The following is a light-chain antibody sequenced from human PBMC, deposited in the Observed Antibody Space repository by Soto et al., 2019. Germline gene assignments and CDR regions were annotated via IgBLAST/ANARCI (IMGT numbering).Light chain of an antibody. CDR1: SSDVGTYNL. Sequence: QSALTQPASVSGSPGQSITISCTGTSSDVGTYNLVSWYQQRPGKAPTLMIFANDQRPSGVSFRFSGSKPGNTASLTIAGLQAEDEADYYCCSYAGSSSYVFGTGTKLTVL. J-gene: IGLJ1*01. CDR3: CSYAGSSSYV. CDR2: AND. V-gene: IGLV2-23*01.